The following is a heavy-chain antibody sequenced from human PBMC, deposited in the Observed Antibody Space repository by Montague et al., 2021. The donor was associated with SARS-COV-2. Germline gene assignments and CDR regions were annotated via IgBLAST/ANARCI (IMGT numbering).Heavy chain of an antibody. CDR1: GGSITDRTYY. Sequence: SETLSLTCSVSGGSITDRTYYWGCIRQSPGKGLEWIGAINYSGTTYYNPSLKSRVTISLDTAKNQFSPKMTSVTAADTAVYYCARHWGIAAAGNWGQGTLVTVSP. J-gene: IGHJ4*02. D-gene: IGHD6-13*01. V-gene: IGHV4-39*01. CDR3: ARHWGIAAAGN. CDR2: INYSGTT.